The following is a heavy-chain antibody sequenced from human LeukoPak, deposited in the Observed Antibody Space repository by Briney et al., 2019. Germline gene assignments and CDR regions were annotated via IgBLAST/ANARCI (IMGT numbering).Heavy chain of an antibody. Sequence: GGSLRLSCAASGFTFSSYSMNWVRQAPGKGLEWVSSISSSSSYIYYADSVKGRFTISRDNAKNSLYLQMNSLRAEDTAVYYCAKGEVLLWFGELLFKGHHDAFDIWGQGTMVTVSS. CDR2: ISSSSSYI. J-gene: IGHJ3*02. CDR1: GFTFSSYS. D-gene: IGHD3-10*01. CDR3: AKGEVLLWFGELLFKGHHDAFDI. V-gene: IGHV3-21*01.